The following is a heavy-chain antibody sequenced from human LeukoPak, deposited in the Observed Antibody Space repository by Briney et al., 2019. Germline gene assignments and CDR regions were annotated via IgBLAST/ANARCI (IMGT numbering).Heavy chain of an antibody. V-gene: IGHV4-4*07. J-gene: IGHJ4*02. CDR1: GGSISSYY. CDR3: AREGLGYCSSTSCLYYFDY. D-gene: IGHD2-2*01. CDR2: IYTSGST. Sequence: PSETLSLTCTVSGGSISSYYWSWIRQPAGKGLEWIGRIYTSGSTNYNPSLKSRVTMSVDTSKNQFSLKLSSVTAADTAVYYCAREGLGYCSSTSCLYYFDYWGQGTLVTVSS.